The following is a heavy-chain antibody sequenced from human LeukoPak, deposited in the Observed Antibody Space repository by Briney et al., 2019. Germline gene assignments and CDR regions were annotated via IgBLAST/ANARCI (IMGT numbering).Heavy chain of an antibody. CDR2: VHGDGSST. CDR3: ARDLHYASDY. Sequence: PGGSLRLSCAASGFTFSSYGMHWVRQAPGEGLVWVARVHGDGSSTTYADSVKGRFTIARDNAKNTLFLQLNSLRAEDTAVYYCARDLHYASDYWGQGTLVIVSS. J-gene: IGHJ4*02. V-gene: IGHV3-74*01. CDR1: GFTFSSYG. D-gene: IGHD3-16*01.